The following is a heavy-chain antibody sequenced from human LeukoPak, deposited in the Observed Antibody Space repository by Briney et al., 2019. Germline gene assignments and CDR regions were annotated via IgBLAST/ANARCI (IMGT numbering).Heavy chain of an antibody. J-gene: IGHJ6*02. D-gene: IGHD1-20*01. CDR1: GGSISSYY. CDR2: IYYSGST. V-gene: IGHV4-59*01. Sequence: PSETLSLTCTVSGGSISSYYWNWIRQPPGKGLEWIGYIYYSGSTNYNPSLKSRVTISVDTSKNQFSLKLSSVTAADTAVYYCARETYNWKTHYGMDVWGQGTTVTVSS. CDR3: ARETYNWKTHYGMDV.